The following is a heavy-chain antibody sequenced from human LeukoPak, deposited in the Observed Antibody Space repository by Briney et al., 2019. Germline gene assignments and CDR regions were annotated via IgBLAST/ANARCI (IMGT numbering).Heavy chain of an antibody. CDR1: GGSISSGGYS. CDR2: IYHSGST. D-gene: IGHD2-2*02. V-gene: IGHV4-30-2*01. J-gene: IGHJ3*02. Sequence: SETLSLTCAVSGGSISSGGYSWSWIRQPPGKGWVWIGYIYHSGSTNYNPSLKSRVTISVDTSKNQFSLKLSSVTAADTAVYYCARRKGVYCSSTSCYKGPNAFDIWGQGTMVTVSS. CDR3: ARRKGVYCSSTSCYKGPNAFDI.